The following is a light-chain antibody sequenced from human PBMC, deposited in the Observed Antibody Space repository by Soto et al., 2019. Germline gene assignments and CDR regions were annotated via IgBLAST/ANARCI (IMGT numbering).Light chain of an antibody. CDR3: QQYNTYSS. V-gene: IGKV3-20*01. CDR2: GAS. Sequence: LSPGERATLACRASQSVSSSYLAWYQQKPGQAPRLLIYGASSRATGIPDRFSGSGSGTEFTLTISSLQPDDFATYYCQQYNTYSSLGQATKVDI. CDR1: QSVSSSY. J-gene: IGKJ1*01.